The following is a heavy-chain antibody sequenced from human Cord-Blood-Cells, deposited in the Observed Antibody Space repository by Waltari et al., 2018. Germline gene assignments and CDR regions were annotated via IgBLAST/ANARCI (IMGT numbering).Heavy chain of an antibody. CDR3: ARLPLYSSSWYYFDY. V-gene: IGHV4-59*08. J-gene: IGHJ4*02. D-gene: IGHD6-13*01. CDR2: IYYSGGT. CDR1: GGSISSYY. Sequence: QVQLQESGPGLVKPSETLSLTCTVSGGSISSYYWSWIRQPPGKGLEWIGYIYYSGGTNYNPSLKSRVTISVDTSKNQFSLKLSSVTAVDTAVYYCARLPLYSSSWYYFDYWGQGTLVTVSS.